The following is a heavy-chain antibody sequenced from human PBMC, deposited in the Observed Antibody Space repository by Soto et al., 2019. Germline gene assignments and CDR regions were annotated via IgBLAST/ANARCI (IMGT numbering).Heavy chain of an antibody. CDR1: GYTFTSYY. V-gene: IGHV1-46*01. D-gene: IGHD2-2*01. CDR2: ISPSSGST. J-gene: IGHJ3*02. CDR3: ARDIVVVPAAPGGAFDI. Sequence: ASVKVSCKASGYTFTSYYMHWVRQAPGQGLEWMGIISPSSGSTSYAQKLQGRVTMTTDTSTSTAYMELRSLRSDDTAVYYCARDIVVVPAAPGGAFDIWGQGTMVTVSS.